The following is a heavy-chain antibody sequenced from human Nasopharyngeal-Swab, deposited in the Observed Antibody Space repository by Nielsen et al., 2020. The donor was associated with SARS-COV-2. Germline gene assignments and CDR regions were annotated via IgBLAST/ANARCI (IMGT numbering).Heavy chain of an antibody. D-gene: IGHD4-11*01. CDR1: GGSISSSSHY. J-gene: IGHJ5*02. Sequence: GSLRLSCTVSGGSISSSSHYWGWIRQPPGKGLEWIGSIYYSGTTYYNPSLKSRVTISVDTSKNQFSLKLSSVTAADTAVYYCARGRNYASNWFDPWGQGTLVTVSS. CDR2: IYYSGTT. CDR3: ARGRNYASNWFDP. V-gene: IGHV4-39*01.